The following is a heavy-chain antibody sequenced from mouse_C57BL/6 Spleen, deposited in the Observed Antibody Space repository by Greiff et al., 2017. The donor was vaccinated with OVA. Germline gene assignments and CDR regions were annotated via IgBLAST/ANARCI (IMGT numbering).Heavy chain of an antibody. J-gene: IGHJ4*01. CDR1: GYAFTNYL. V-gene: IGHV1-54*01. CDR2: INPGSGGT. D-gene: IGHD3-1*01. Sequence: VQLQQSGAELVRPGTSVKVSCKASGYAFTNYLIEWVKQRPGQGLEWIGVINPGSGGTNYNEKFKGKATLTADKSSSTAYMQLSSLTSEDSAVYVCARSGGAMDYWGQGTSVTVSS. CDR3: ARSGGAMDY.